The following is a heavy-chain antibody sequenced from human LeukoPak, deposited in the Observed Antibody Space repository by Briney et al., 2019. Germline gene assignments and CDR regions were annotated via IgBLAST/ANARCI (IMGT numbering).Heavy chain of an antibody. CDR3: ARGPEGARFDP. Sequence: SETLSLTCTVSGGSVSSGSYYWSWIRQPAGKGLEWIGRIYTSGSTNYNPSLKSRVTMSIGTSKNQFSLKLSSVTAADTAVYYCARGPEGARFDPWGQGTLVTVSS. J-gene: IGHJ5*02. D-gene: IGHD1-26*01. CDR2: IYTSGST. V-gene: IGHV4-61*02. CDR1: GGSVSSGSYY.